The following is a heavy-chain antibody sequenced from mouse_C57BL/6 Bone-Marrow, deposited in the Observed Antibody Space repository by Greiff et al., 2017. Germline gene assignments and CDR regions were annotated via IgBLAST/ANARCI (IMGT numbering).Heavy chain of an antibody. CDR3: ARDRGTTVVSFDY. CDR2: ISDGGSYT. V-gene: IGHV5-4*01. Sequence: DVMLVESGGGLVKPGGSLKLSCAASGFTFSSYAMSWVRQTPEKRLEWVATISDGGSYTYYPDNVKGRFTISRDNAKNNLYLQMSHLKSEDTAMYYCARDRGTTVVSFDYWGQGTTLTVSS. D-gene: IGHD1-1*01. J-gene: IGHJ2*01. CDR1: GFTFSSYA.